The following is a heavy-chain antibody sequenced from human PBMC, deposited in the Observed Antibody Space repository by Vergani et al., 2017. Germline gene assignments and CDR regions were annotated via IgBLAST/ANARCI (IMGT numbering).Heavy chain of an antibody. J-gene: IGHJ4*02. V-gene: IGHV3-7*01. Sequence: EVQLVESGGGLVQPGGSLRLSCAASGFTFSSYSMNWVRQAPGKGLEWVANIKQDGSEKYYVDSVKGRFTISRDNAKNSLYLQMNSLRAEDTAVYYCARNYGDYGYYFDYWGQGTLVTVSS. CDR1: GFTFSSYS. CDR3: ARNYGDYGYYFDY. CDR2: IKQDGSEK. D-gene: IGHD4-17*01.